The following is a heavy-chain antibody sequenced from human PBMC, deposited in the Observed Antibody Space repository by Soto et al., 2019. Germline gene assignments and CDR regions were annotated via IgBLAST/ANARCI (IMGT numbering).Heavy chain of an antibody. D-gene: IGHD6-19*01. CDR2: ISYDGSNK. V-gene: IGHV3-30*18. CDR3: AKDGGDSSGWYYYYGMDV. CDR1: GFTFSSYG. J-gene: IGHJ6*02. Sequence: QVQLAESGGGVVQPGRSLRLSCAASGFTFSSYGMHWGRQAPGKGLEWVAVISYDGSNKYYADSVKGRFTISRDNSKNTLYLQMNSLRAEDTAVYYCAKDGGDSSGWYYYYGMDVWGQGTTVTVSS.